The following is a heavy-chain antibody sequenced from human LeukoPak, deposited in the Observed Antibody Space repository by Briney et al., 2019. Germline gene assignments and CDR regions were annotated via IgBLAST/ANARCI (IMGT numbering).Heavy chain of an antibody. Sequence: GGSLRLSCAASGFSLTTYEMNWVRQAPGKGLEWVSYISSSGDSIYYADSVKGRFTISRETSKNTLYLQMNSLRAEDTAVYYCACYYDSSLWGQGTLVTVSS. J-gene: IGHJ4*02. CDR3: ACYYDSSL. CDR1: GFSLTTYE. D-gene: IGHD3-22*01. V-gene: IGHV3-48*03. CDR2: ISSSGDSI.